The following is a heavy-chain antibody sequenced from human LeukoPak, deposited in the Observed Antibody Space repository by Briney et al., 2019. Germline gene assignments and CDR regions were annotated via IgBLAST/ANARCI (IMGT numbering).Heavy chain of an antibody. V-gene: IGHV3-48*01. CDR1: GFSFSSYS. Sequence: GGSLRLSCAASGFSFSSYSMNWIRQAPGKGLEWVSYVSSSGDTIYHADSARGRFTISRDNAKNSLYLQMNSLRAEDTAVYYCARGRECSGTGCYLPGIYWGQGILVTVSS. CDR3: ARGRECSGTGCYLPGIY. D-gene: IGHD2-2*01. CDR2: VSSSGDTI. J-gene: IGHJ4*02.